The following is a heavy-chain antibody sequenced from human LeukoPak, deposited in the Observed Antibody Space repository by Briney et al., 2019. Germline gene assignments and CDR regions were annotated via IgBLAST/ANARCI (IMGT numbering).Heavy chain of an antibody. V-gene: IGHV1-24*01. CDR2: IRPETGEP. CDR3: STDSGRSYFYFDF. CDR1: GFGLSILS. Sequence: ASVKVSCKISGFGLSILSIHWMRQAPGKGLEWVGGIRPETGEPIFAQKFRGRVTITEDTFTDTGYLELRGLTSEDTAVYYCSTDSGRSYFYFDFWGQGTLVTVSS. D-gene: IGHD3-10*01. J-gene: IGHJ4*02.